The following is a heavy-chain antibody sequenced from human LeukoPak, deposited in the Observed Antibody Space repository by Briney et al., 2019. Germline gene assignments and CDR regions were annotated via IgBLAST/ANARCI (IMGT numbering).Heavy chain of an antibody. CDR3: ARDLDSYGWFDY. Sequence: GGSLRLSCAASGFTFSTYWMNWVRQAPGKGLEWVANIKQDGSERNYVDSVKGRFTISRDNAKNSRYLQMNSLRAEDTAVYYCARDLDSYGWFDYWGQGTLVTVSS. D-gene: IGHD5-18*01. J-gene: IGHJ4*02. CDR2: IKQDGSER. CDR1: GFTFSTYW. V-gene: IGHV3-7*01.